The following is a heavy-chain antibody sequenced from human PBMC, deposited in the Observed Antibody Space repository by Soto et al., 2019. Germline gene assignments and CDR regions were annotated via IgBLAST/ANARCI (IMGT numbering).Heavy chain of an antibody. Sequence: GSLRLSCAASGFTFSSYWMSWVRQDPGKGLEWVANLNPDGDDEYYVDSAKGRFTISRDNARNSLYLYMSNLRVEDTAVYYCARDDGLRTVDYWGQGTLVTVSS. CDR3: ARDDGLRTVDY. CDR2: LNPDGDDE. V-gene: IGHV3-7*03. CDR1: GFTFSSYW. D-gene: IGHD3-16*01. J-gene: IGHJ4*02.